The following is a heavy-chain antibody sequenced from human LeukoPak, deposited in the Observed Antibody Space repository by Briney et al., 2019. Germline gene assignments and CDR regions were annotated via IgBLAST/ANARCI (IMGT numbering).Heavy chain of an antibody. CDR3: ARDPTPRGSLADAFDI. CDR1: GGSISSHY. Sequence: SETLSLTCTVSGGSISSHYWSWIRQPPGKGLEWIGYIYYSGSTNYNPSLKSRVIISVDTSKNQFSLKLSSVTAADTAVYYCARDPTPRGSLADAFDIWGQGTMVTVSS. D-gene: IGHD1-26*01. V-gene: IGHV4-59*11. CDR2: IYYSGST. J-gene: IGHJ3*02.